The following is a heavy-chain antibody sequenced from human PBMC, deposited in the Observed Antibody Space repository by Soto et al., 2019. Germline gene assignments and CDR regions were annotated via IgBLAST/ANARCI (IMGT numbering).Heavy chain of an antibody. CDR1: GGSISSGGYY. D-gene: IGHD1-7*01. CDR2: IYYSGST. J-gene: IGHJ4*02. CDR3: AGVDRANWNYVY. V-gene: IGHV4-31*03. Sequence: QVQLQESGPGLVKPSQTLSLTCTVSGGSISSGGYYWSWIRQHPGKGLEWIGYIYYSGSTYYNPSLKSRVTISVDTSKNQFALKLSSVTAADTAGYYFAGVDRANWNYVYWGQGTLVTVSS.